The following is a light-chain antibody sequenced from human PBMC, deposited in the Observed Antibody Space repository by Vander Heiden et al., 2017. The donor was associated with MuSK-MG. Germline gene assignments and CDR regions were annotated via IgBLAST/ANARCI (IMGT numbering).Light chain of an antibody. J-gene: IGKJ4*01. CDR3: QQYSTHPLT. V-gene: IGKV1-33*01. CDR2: DAS. CDR1: QAISKY. Sequence: DIHMTHSPSSLSASVGDRVTITCRASQAISKYLDRYQQKPGKAPKLLIYDASTLETGVPSRLSASGSGTDFTFTISSLQPEDVTTYYCQQYSTHPLTFGAGTKVDIQ.